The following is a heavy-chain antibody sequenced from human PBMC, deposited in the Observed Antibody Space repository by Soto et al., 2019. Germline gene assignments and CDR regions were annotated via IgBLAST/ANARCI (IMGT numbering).Heavy chain of an antibody. CDR3: ARDTSGAREIGSYYPAPFDP. CDR1: GGSISSGGYY. Sequence: PSETLSLTCTVSGGSISSGGYYWSWIRQHPGKGLEWIGYIYYSGSTYYKPSLKSRVTISVDTSKNQFSLKLSSVTAADTAVYYCARDTSGAREIGSYYPAPFDPWGQGTLVTVSS. V-gene: IGHV4-31*03. D-gene: IGHD1-26*01. CDR2: IYYSGST. J-gene: IGHJ5*02.